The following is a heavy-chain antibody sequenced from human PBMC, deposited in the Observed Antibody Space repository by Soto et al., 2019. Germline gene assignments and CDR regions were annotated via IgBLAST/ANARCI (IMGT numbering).Heavy chain of an antibody. J-gene: IGHJ4*02. CDR1: GGTFSSYA. Sequence: VQLVQSGAEVKKTGSSVKVSCKASGGTFSSYAISWVRQAPGQGLEWMGVIIPIFGTANYAQKFQGRVTITADESTSTAYMELSSVRSADTAVYYCARVEDCSGGSCYFDYWGQGTRVTVSS. CDR2: IIPIFGTA. V-gene: IGHV1-69*01. D-gene: IGHD2-15*01. CDR3: ARVEDCSGGSCYFDY.